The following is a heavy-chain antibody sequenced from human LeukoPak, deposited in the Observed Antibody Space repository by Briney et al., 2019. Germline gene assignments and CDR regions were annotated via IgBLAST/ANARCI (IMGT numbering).Heavy chain of an antibody. CDR1: GGSFSGYY. CDR2: INHSGST. CDR3: ARGPGVRGLDY. V-gene: IGHV4-34*01. Sequence: KPSETLSLTCAVYGGSFSGYYWSWIRQPPGKGLEWIGEINHSGSTNYNPSLKSRVTISVDTSKNQFSLKLSSVTAADTAVYYCARGPGVRGLDYWGQGTLVTVSS. D-gene: IGHD1-14*01. J-gene: IGHJ4*02.